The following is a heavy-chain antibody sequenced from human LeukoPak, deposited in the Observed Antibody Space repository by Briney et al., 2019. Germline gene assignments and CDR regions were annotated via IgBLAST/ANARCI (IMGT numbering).Heavy chain of an antibody. CDR2: IYYSGST. J-gene: IGHJ3*02. CDR3: AGGLVVPAAIGAFDI. Sequence: PSETLSLTCTVSGGSISSYYWSWIRQPPGKGLEWIGYIYYSGSTNYNPSLKSRVTISVDTSKNQFSLKLSSVTAADTAVYYCAGGLVVPAAIGAFDIWGQGTMVTVSS. CDR1: GGSISSYY. V-gene: IGHV4-59*01. D-gene: IGHD2-2*02.